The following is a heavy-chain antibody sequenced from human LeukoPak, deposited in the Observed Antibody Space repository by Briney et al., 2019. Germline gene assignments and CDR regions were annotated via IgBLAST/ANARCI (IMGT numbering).Heavy chain of an antibody. CDR2: IYSGGGT. D-gene: IGHD3-3*01. CDR3: AGGTISPRYYFDY. J-gene: IGHJ4*02. V-gene: IGHV3-66*02. CDR1: GFTVSSNY. Sequence: PGGSLRLSRAASGFTVSSNYMSWVRQAPGKGLEWVAVIYSGGGTYHADSVKGRFTISRDISKNTLYLQMNSLRAEDTAVYFCAGGTISPRYYFDYWGQGTLVTVSS.